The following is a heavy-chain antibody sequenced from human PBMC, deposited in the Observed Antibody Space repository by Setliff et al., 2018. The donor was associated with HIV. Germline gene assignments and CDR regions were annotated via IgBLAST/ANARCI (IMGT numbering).Heavy chain of an antibody. D-gene: IGHD6-6*01. CDR2: IIPISGAA. V-gene: IGHV1-69*06. J-gene: IGHJ6*03. Sequence: SVKVSCKASGDTFSNYAISWVRQAPGQGLEWMGRIIPISGAANYAQKFQGRVTITADKSTSTAYMELSSLRSEDTAVYYCARRAAGGSSPNDYMDVWGKGTTVTVSS. CDR1: GDTFSNYA. CDR3: ARRAAGGSSPNDYMDV.